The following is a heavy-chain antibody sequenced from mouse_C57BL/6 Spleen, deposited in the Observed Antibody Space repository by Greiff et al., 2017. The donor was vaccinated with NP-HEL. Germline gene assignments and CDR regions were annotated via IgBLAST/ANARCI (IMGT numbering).Heavy chain of an antibody. J-gene: IGHJ2*01. CDR3: ARWYYGSSLDY. CDR2: IYPGSGST. Sequence: VQLQQSGAELVKPGASVKMSCKASGYTFTSYWITWVKQRPGQGLEWIGDIYPGSGSTNYNEKFKSKATLTVDTSSSTAYMQLSSLTSEDSAVYYCARWYYGSSLDYWGQGTTLTVSS. CDR1: GYTFTSYW. V-gene: IGHV1-55*01. D-gene: IGHD1-1*01.